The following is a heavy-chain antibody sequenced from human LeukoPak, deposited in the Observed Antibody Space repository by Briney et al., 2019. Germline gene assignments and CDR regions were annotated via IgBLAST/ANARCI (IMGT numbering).Heavy chain of an antibody. CDR3: ARGGRWELPRPYAFDI. D-gene: IGHD1-26*01. J-gene: IGHJ3*02. CDR2: ISTYNGHT. V-gene: IGHV1-18*01. Sequence: GASVKVSCKASGYTFTSYGISWLRQAPGQGLEWMGWISTYNGHTNYAQKLQGRVTMTTDTSTSTAYMELRNLRSDDTAVYYCARGGRWELPRPYAFDIWGQGTMVTVPS. CDR1: GYTFTSYG.